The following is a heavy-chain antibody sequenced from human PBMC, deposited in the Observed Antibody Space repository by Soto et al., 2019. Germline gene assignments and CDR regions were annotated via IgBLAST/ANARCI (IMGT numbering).Heavy chain of an antibody. CDR1: GFKFDDYA. CDR3: AKVHGSGSYNNFPDY. CDR2: ITRNSVNM. Sequence: GGSLRLSCAASGFKFDDYAMHWVRQAPGKGLEWVSGITRNSVNMGYAYSVKGRFTISRDNSRDTLYLQMNSLRAEDTAVYYCAKVHGSGSYNNFPDYWGQGTLVTVSS. V-gene: IGHV3-9*01. J-gene: IGHJ4*02. D-gene: IGHD3-10*01.